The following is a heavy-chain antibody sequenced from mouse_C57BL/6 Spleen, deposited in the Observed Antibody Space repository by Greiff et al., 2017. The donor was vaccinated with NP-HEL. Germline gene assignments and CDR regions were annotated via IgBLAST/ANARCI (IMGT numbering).Heavy chain of an antibody. CDR2: IRNKANNHAT. Sequence: EVKLMESGGGLVQPGGSMKLSCAASGFTFSDAWMDWVRQSPEKGLEWVAAIRNKANNHATYYAESVKGRFTISRDDSKSSVYLQMNSLRAEDTGIYYCTRRFTTVVAFDYGGKGTTRTVSS. V-gene: IGHV6-6*01. CDR1: GFTFSDAW. CDR3: TRRFTTVVAFDY. D-gene: IGHD1-1*01. J-gene: IGHJ2*01.